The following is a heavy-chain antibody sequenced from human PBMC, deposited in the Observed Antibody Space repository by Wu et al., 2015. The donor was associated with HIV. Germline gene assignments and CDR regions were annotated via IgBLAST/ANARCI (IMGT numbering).Heavy chain of an antibody. CDR1: GGTFSSYA. D-gene: IGHD3-10*01. Sequence: QVQLVQSGAEVKKPGSSVKVSCKASGGTFSSYAISWVRQAPGQGLEWMGGIIPIFGTANYAQKFQGRVTITTDESTSTAYMELSSLRSEDTAVYYCARGRRGSGSLNNRRYYFDYWGQGTLVTVSS. CDR2: IIPIFGTA. J-gene: IGHJ4*02. CDR3: ARGRRGSGSLNNRRYYFDY. V-gene: IGHV1-69*05.